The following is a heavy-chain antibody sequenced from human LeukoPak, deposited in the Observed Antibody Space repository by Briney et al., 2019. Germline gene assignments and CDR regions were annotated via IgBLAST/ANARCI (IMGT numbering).Heavy chain of an antibody. V-gene: IGHV3-9*01. J-gene: IGHJ4*02. CDR3: AKAVEAGYFDY. CDR2: ISWNSGSI. D-gene: IGHD6-13*01. CDR1: GFTFDDYA. Sequence: SLRLSCAASGFTFDDYAMHWVRQAPGKGLEWVSGISWNSGSIGYADSVKGRFTISRDNAKNSLYLQMNSLRAEDTALYYCAKAVEAGYFDYWGQGTLVTVSS.